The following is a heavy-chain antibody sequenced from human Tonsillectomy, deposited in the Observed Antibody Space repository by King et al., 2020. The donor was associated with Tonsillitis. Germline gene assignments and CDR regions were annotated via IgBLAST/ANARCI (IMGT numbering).Heavy chain of an antibody. CDR2: IREDGNLK. D-gene: IGHD3-22*01. J-gene: IGHJ3*01. Sequence: VQLVESGGGLVQPGGSLRLSCSAFGVTLYNYWMTWVRRAPGKGLEWVAHIREDGNLKDYMDSVEGRFTISRDNARNSVYLQMNSLRAGDTAVYYCARDTNYFDGNLYYDVFDLWGQGTMVTVSS. CDR3: ARDTNYFDGNLYYDVFDL. V-gene: IGHV3-7*03. CDR1: GVTLYNYW.